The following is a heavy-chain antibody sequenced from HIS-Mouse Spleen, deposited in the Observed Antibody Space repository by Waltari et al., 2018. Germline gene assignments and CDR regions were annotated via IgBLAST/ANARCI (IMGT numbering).Heavy chain of an antibody. CDR1: GYTLPSYA. CDR3: ARGHDYSNYFDY. J-gene: IGHJ4*02. CDR2: MNPNSGNT. Sequence: QVQLVQSGAEVKKPGASVKVSCKASGYTLPSYAINWVRQATGQGLEWMGWMNPNSGNTGYAQKFQGRVTMTRNTSISTAYMELSSLRSEDTAVYYCARGHDYSNYFDYWGQGTLVTVSS. D-gene: IGHD4-4*01. V-gene: IGHV1-8*01.